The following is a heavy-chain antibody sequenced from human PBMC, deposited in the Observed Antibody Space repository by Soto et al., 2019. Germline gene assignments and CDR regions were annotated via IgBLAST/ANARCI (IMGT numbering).Heavy chain of an antibody. CDR2: IYYSGST. Sequence: RSLTCTVSGGSISSGGYYWSWIRQHPGKGLEWIGYIYYSGSTYYNPSLKSRVTISVDTSKNQFSLKLSSVTAADTAVYYCARVGLNYYDSSGYYLDYWGQGTLVTVSS. V-gene: IGHV4-31*03. D-gene: IGHD3-22*01. J-gene: IGHJ4*02. CDR3: ARVGLNYYDSSGYYLDY. CDR1: GGSISSGGYY.